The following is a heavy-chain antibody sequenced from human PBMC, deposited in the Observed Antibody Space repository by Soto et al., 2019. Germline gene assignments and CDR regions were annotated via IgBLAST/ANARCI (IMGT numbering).Heavy chain of an antibody. V-gene: IGHV3-15*07. CDR3: TTSYDFWSGYQSYYYYYYGMDV. Sequence: PGGSLRLSCAASGFTFSNAWMNWVRQAPGKGLEWVGRIKSKTDGGTTDYAAPVKGRFTISRDDSKNTLYLQMNSLKTEDTAVYYCTTSYDFWSGYQSYYYYYYGMDVWGQGTTVTVSS. D-gene: IGHD3-3*01. CDR2: IKSKTDGGTT. J-gene: IGHJ6*02. CDR1: GFTFSNAW.